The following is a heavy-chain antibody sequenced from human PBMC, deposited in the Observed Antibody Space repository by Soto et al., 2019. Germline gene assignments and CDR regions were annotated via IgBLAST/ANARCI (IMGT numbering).Heavy chain of an antibody. D-gene: IGHD3-9*01. CDR2: LSGGGSTT. CDR3: AQGPEYDILTGCDY. J-gene: IGHJ4*02. V-gene: IGHV3-23*01. CDR1: GFTFSLSA. Sequence: EVQLLESGVGFVQPGESLRLSCAASGFTFSLSAMSWVRQAPGRVLDWVSSLSGGGSTTDYADSVKVRFTIARDNSKNTERRQMNSLRAEDKAVYYCAQGPEYDILTGCDYWGQGSLVTVSS.